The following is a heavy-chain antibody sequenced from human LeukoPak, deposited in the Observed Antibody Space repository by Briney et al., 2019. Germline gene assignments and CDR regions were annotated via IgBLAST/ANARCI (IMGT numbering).Heavy chain of an antibody. CDR2: IWYDGSNK. V-gene: IGHV3-33*03. CDR3: ATSYDMGWLIGY. Sequence: HPGGSLRLSCAASGFTVSSYGMHWVRQAPGKGLEWVAVIWYDGSNKYYADSVKGRFTISRDNGKSSLYLQMNSLRAEDTALYYCATSYDMGWLIGYWGQGTLVTVSS. D-gene: IGHD3/OR15-3a*01. J-gene: IGHJ4*02. CDR1: GFTVSSYG.